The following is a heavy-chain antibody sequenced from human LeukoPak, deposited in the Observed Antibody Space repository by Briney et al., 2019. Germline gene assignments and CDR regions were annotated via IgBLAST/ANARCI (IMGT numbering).Heavy chain of an antibody. J-gene: IGHJ4*02. CDR3: AKERFRIVGARSFDY. Sequence: GGSLRLSCAASGFTFSSYAMSWIRQAPGKGLEWVSAISGSGGSTYYADSVKGRFTISRDNSKNTLYLQMNSLRAEDTAVYYCAKERFRIVGARSFDYWGQGTLVTVSS. V-gene: IGHV3-23*01. CDR1: GFTFSSYA. D-gene: IGHD1-26*01. CDR2: ISGSGGST.